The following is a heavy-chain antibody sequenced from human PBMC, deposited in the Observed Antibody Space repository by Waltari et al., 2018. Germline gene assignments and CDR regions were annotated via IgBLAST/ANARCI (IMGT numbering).Heavy chain of an antibody. D-gene: IGHD2-2*01. J-gene: IGHJ4*02. V-gene: IGHV4-39*07. Sequence: QLQLQESGPGLVKPSETLSLTCTVSGGSISSSSYYWGWVRQPPGKGLEWIGSIYYSGSTYYNPSLKSRVTISVDTSKNQFSLKLSSVTAADTAVYYCASARTLGYCSSSYFDYWGQGTLVTVSS. CDR2: IYYSGST. CDR1: GGSISSSSYY. CDR3: ASARTLGYCSSSYFDY.